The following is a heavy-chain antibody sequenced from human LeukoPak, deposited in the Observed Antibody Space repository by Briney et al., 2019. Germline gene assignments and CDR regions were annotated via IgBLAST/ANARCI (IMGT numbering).Heavy chain of an antibody. J-gene: IGHJ5*02. CDR3: ARYSYGVGDWFDP. V-gene: IGHV5-51*01. CDR2: IYPGDSDT. CDR1: GSSFTSYW. Sequence: GESLKISCKGSGSSFTSYWIGWVRQMPGKGLEWMGIIYPGDSDTRYSPSFQGQVTISADKSISTAYLQWSSLKASDTAVYYCARYSYGVGDWFDPWGQGTLVTVSS. D-gene: IGHD5-18*01.